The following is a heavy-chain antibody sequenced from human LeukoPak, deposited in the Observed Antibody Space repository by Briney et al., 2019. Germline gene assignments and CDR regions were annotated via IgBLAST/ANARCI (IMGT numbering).Heavy chain of an antibody. CDR2: LYSGGST. V-gene: IGHV3-66*02. Sequence: GGSLRLSCAASGFTVSSNYMSWVRQAPGKGLEWVSVLYSGGSTYYADSVKGRFTISRDNSKNTLYVQMNSLRAEDTAVYYCAKEGYSRGYYSYYYMDVWGKGTTVTVSS. CDR3: AKEGYSRGYYSYYYMDV. J-gene: IGHJ6*03. CDR1: GFTVSSNY. D-gene: IGHD6-13*01.